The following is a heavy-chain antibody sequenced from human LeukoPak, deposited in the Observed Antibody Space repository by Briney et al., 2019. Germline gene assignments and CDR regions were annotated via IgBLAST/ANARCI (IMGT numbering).Heavy chain of an antibody. V-gene: IGHV4-31*02. J-gene: IGHJ5*02. D-gene: IGHD2-8*02. CDR2: IFYSGST. CDR1: AGSISSRDFF. CDR3: TRITGLMRVTFDT. Sequence: SETLSLTCTVSAGSISSRDFFWSWVRQHPGKGLEWIGYIFYSGSTYYNPSLEGRVTMSVDTSKNRFSLTLTSVTAADTAVYYCTRITGLMRVTFDTWGQGTLVTVSS.